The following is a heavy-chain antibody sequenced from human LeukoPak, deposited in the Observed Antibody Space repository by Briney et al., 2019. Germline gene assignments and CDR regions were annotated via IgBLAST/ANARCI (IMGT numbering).Heavy chain of an antibody. CDR2: IYYSGST. D-gene: IGHD4-17*01. J-gene: IGHJ4*02. Sequence: KPSETLSLTCTVSGGSISSSSYYWGLIRQPPGKGLEWIGSIYYSGSTYYNPSLKSRVTISVDTSKNQFSLKLSSVTAADTAVYYCARHGRDGDYVAYWGQGTLVTVSS. CDR3: ARHGRDGDYVAY. V-gene: IGHV4-39*01. CDR1: GGSISSSSYY.